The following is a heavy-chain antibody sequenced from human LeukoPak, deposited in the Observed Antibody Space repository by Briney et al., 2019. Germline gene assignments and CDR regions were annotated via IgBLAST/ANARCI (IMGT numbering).Heavy chain of an antibody. CDR1: GYTLTELS. CDR3: ASPPSRLGELSSRGAFDI. J-gene: IGHJ3*02. D-gene: IGHD3-16*02. Sequence: GASVKVSCEVSGYTLTELSMHWVRQAPGKGLEWMGGFDPEDGETIYAQKFQGRVTMTEDTSTDTAYMELSSLRSEDTAVYYCASPPSRLGELSSRGAFDIWGQGTMVTVFS. CDR2: FDPEDGET. V-gene: IGHV1-24*01.